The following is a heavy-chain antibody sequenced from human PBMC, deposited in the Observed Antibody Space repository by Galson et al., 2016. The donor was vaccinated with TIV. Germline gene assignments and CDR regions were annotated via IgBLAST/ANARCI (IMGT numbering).Heavy chain of an antibody. Sequence: SLRLSCAASGISFSRNAMHWVRQAPGRGLEWVAVISYDGTNKYYADSVKGRLTISRDNSKNTLYLQMHSLKTEDTAVYYCATSTVGENIYYYGMDVWGQGTTVTVSS. CDR3: ATSTVGENIYYYGMDV. J-gene: IGHJ6*02. V-gene: IGHV3-30*04. D-gene: IGHD3-10*01. CDR2: ISYDGTNK. CDR1: GISFSRNA.